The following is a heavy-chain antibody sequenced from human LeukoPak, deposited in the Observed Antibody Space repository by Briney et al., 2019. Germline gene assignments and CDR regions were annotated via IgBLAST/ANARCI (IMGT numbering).Heavy chain of an antibody. V-gene: IGHV1-18*01. Sequence: ASVTVSCKASGYTFTSYGISWVRQAPGQGLEWMGWISAYNGNTNYAQKLQGRVTMTTDTSTSTAYMELRSLRSDDTAVYYCARDLRNIVVVTAPLDYWGQGTLVTVSS. CDR2: ISAYNGNT. CDR1: GYTFTSYG. D-gene: IGHD2-21*02. CDR3: ARDLRNIVVVTAPLDY. J-gene: IGHJ4*02.